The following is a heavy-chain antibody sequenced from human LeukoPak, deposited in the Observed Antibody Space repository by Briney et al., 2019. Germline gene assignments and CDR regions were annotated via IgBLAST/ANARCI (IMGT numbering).Heavy chain of an antibody. V-gene: IGHV1-69*05. CDR3: ARARRLYYDSSGYSTFDI. J-gene: IGHJ3*02. D-gene: IGHD3-22*01. Sequence: GSSVKVSCKASGGTFSSYAISWVRQAPGQGLEWMGGIIPIFGTANYAQKFQGRVTITTDESTSTAYMELSSLRSEDTAVYYCARARRLYYDSSGYSTFDIWGQGTMVTVSS. CDR2: IIPIFGTA. CDR1: GGTFSSYA.